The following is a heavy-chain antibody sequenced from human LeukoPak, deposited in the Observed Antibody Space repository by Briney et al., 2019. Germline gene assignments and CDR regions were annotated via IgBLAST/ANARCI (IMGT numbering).Heavy chain of an antibody. D-gene: IGHD5-18*01. CDR2: IRYDGSNK. Sequence: PGGSLRLSCAASGFTFSSYGMHWVRQAPGKGLEWVAFIRYDGSNKYYADSVKGRFTISRDNSKNTLYLQMNSLRAEDTAVYYCANLWIQLGKVQDYWGQGTLVTVSS. CDR3: ANLWIQLGKVQDY. V-gene: IGHV3-30*02. J-gene: IGHJ4*02. CDR1: GFTFSSYG.